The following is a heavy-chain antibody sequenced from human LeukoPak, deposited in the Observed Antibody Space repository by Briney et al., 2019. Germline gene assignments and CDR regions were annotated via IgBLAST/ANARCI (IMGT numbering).Heavy chain of an antibody. Sequence: EASVKVSCKASGGTFSSYAISWVRQAPGQGLEWMGGIIPIFGTANYAQKFQGRVTITADESTSTAYMELSSLRSEDTAVYYCAKGNNGCYDSWGQGTLVTVSS. V-gene: IGHV1-69*13. CDR2: IIPIFGTA. CDR3: AKGNNGCYDS. D-gene: IGHD2-15*01. CDR1: GGTFSSYA. J-gene: IGHJ4*02.